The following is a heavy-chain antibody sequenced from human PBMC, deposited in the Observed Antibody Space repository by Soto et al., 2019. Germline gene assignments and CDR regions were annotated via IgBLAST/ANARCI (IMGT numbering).Heavy chain of an antibody. J-gene: IGHJ4*02. D-gene: IGHD3-9*01. CDR1: GFTFSSYS. CDR2: ISSSSSYI. CDR3: ARDLMSPNFDWLIDRGDY. Sequence: GGSLRLSCAASGFTFSSYSMNWVRQAPGKGLEWVSSISSSSSYIYYADSVKGRFTISRDNAKNSLYLQMNSLRAEDTAVYYCARDLMSPNFDWLIDRGDYWGQGTLVTVSS. V-gene: IGHV3-21*01.